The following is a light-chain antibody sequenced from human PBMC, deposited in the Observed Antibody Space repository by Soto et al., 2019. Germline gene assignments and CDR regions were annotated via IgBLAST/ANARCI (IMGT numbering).Light chain of an antibody. Sequence: EIVLTQSPGTLSLSPGERATLSCRASQSVSSSYLAWYQQKPGQAPRLLIYGASSRATGIPDRFSGSGSGTDFTLTISRLELEDFEVYYCQQYGSSLRTFGQGTKVEIK. CDR1: QSVSSSY. V-gene: IGKV3-20*01. J-gene: IGKJ1*01. CDR2: GAS. CDR3: QQYGSSLRT.